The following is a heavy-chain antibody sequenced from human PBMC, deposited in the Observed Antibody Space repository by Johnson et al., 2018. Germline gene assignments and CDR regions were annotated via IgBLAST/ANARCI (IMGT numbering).Heavy chain of an antibody. CDR3: AREARAYARGSDAFDI. J-gene: IGHJ3*02. Sequence: VQLQESGGGLVQPGGSLKLSCAASGFTFSGSAMHWVRQAPGNGLEWVGRIRSKANSSATAYAASVKGRFTISRDDSKNTACLQMNSLRAEGTAVDYWAREARAYARGSDAFDIWGQGTMVTVSS. CDR2: IRSKANSSAT. V-gene: IGHV3-73*02. D-gene: IGHD2-21*01. CDR1: GFTFSGSA.